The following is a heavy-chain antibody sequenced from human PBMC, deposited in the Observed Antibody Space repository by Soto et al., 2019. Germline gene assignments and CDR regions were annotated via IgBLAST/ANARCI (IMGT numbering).Heavy chain of an antibody. CDR2: ISSSSSTI. CDR3: ASCSNFYDSSGYYRYYYYGMDV. D-gene: IGHD3-22*01. V-gene: IGHV3-48*02. CDR1: GFNFSSYT. Sequence: PGGSLRLSCAASGFNFSSYTMNWVRQAPGKGLEWVSSISSSSSTIYYADSVKGRFTISRDNAKNSLYLQMNSLRDEDTAVYYCASCSNFYDSSGYYRYYYYGMDVWGQGTTVTVSS. J-gene: IGHJ6*02.